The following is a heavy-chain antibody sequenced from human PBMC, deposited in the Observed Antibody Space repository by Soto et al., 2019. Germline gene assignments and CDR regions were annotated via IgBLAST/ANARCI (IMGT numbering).Heavy chain of an antibody. CDR3: AHGGTAFDY. Sequence: QITLKESGPTLVKPTQTLTLTCTFSGFSLSTSGVGVGWIRQPPGKALEWLALIYWDDDKRYSPSLKTRLTTTKDPSKNQVVLTMTDMDPVDTATDCCAHGGTAFDYWGQGTLVTVSS. J-gene: IGHJ4*02. D-gene: IGHD3-16*01. V-gene: IGHV2-5*02. CDR1: GFSLSTSGVG. CDR2: IYWDDDK.